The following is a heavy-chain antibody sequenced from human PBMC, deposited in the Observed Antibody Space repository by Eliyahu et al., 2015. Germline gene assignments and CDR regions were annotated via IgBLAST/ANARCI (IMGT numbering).Heavy chain of an antibody. CDR2: ISYDGSNK. CDR1: GFTFXRYX. D-gene: IGHD3-10*01. CDR3: ARDSGYYYGSGSYSQVDY. Sequence: QVQLVESGGGVVQPGRSXRLSCAXSGFTFXRYXXHWVRQAPGKGLEWVAVISYDGSNKYYADSVKGRFTISRDNSKNTLYLQMNSLRAEDTAVYYCARDSGYYYGSGSYSQVDYWGQGTLVTVSS. V-gene: IGHV3-30*01. J-gene: IGHJ4*02.